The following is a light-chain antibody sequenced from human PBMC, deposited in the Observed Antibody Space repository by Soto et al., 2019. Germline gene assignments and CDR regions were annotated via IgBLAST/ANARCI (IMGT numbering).Light chain of an antibody. J-gene: IGKJ2*01. CDR3: QQYGSSPPYT. CDR2: GSS. CDR1: QSISNNY. Sequence: EVVLTQSPGTLSLSPGERATLSCRASQSISNNYFAWCQQKPGQAPRLLIFGSSDRATGIPDRFSGSGSGTDFTLTISRLEPEAFAVYYCQQYGSSPPYTFGQGTKLEIK. V-gene: IGKV3-20*01.